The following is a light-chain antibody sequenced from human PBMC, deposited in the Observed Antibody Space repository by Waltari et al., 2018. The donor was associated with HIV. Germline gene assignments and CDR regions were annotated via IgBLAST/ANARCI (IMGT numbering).Light chain of an antibody. J-gene: IGKJ1*01. CDR1: QSVGSK. CDR3: QQYNNWPPRT. CDR2: DAS. Sequence: EIVMTQSPATLSVSPGERATLSCRASQSVGSKLAWYQQKPGQAPRLLIYDASTRATGIPARFSGSGSGTEFTLTISSLQSEDFAVYYGQQYNNWPPRTFGQGTKVEIK. V-gene: IGKV3-15*01.